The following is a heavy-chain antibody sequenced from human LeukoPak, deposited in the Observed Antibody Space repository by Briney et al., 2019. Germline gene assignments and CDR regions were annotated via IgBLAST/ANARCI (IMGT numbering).Heavy chain of an antibody. D-gene: IGHD2-2*01. CDR3: AGRLTQYDCFDP. CDR1: GDSVSTNSAT. J-gene: IGHJ5*02. CDR2: TYYRSKWYN. Sequence: SQTLSLTCAISGDSVSTNSATWTWLRQSPSRGLEWLGRTYYRSKWYNDYAVSMKSRITINPDTSKNQFSLHLNSVTPEDTAVYYCAGRLTQYDCFDPWGQGILVTVSS. V-gene: IGHV6-1*01.